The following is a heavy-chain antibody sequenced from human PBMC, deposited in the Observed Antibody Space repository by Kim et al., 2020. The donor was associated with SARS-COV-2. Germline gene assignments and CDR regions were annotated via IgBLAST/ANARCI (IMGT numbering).Heavy chain of an antibody. V-gene: IGHV4-59*01. CDR1: GGSISSYY. Sequence: SETLSLTCTVSGGSISSYYWSWIRQPPVKGLEWIGYIYYSGSTNYNPSLKSRVTMSVDTSKNQFSLKLNSVTAADTAVYYCARVASSIAVAVAFDPWGQGTLVTVSS. D-gene: IGHD6-19*01. CDR2: IYYSGST. CDR3: ARVASSIAVAVAFDP. J-gene: IGHJ5*02.